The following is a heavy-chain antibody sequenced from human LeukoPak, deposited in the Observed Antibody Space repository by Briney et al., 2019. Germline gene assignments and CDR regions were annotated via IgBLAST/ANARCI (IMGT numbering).Heavy chain of an antibody. D-gene: IGHD2-2*02. Sequence: GGSLRLSCAASGFTFSNYWMHWVRQAPGKGLEWVSVIYSGGSTYYADSVKGRFTISRDNSKNTLYLQMNSLRAEDTAVYYCAREHPPLDTPTENWFDPWGQGTLVTVSS. CDR2: IYSGGST. J-gene: IGHJ5*02. CDR3: AREHPPLDTPTENWFDP. CDR1: GFTFSNYW. V-gene: IGHV3-53*01.